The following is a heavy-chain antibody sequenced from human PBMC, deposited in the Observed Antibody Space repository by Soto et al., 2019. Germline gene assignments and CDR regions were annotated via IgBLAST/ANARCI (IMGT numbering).Heavy chain of an antibody. CDR1: GFTFSSYA. Sequence: GALRLSCSASGFTFSSYAMHWVRQAPGKGLEYVSAISSNGGSTYYADSVKGRFTISRDNSKNTLYLQMSSLRAEDTAVYYCVNPYYDSSGYYYDAFDIWGQGTMVTVSS. V-gene: IGHV3-64D*08. CDR2: ISSNGGST. D-gene: IGHD3-22*01. CDR3: VNPYYDSSGYYYDAFDI. J-gene: IGHJ3*02.